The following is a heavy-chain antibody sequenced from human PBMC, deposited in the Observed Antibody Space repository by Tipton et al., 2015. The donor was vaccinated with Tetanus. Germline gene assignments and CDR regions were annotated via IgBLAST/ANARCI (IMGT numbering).Heavy chain of an antibody. CDR2: IYPDDSDT. CDR1: GYSFSTHW. V-gene: IGHV5-51*01. Sequence: QSGAEVKKPGESLKMSCKASGYSFSTHWISWVRQMPGKGLEWMGIIYPDDSDTRYSPSFQGQVTISADKSIGTAYLQWNSLKASDTAMYYCVRTDSGSFTAGPQDWGQGTLVTVS. J-gene: IGHJ1*01. CDR3: VRTDSGSFTAGPQD. D-gene: IGHD1-26*01.